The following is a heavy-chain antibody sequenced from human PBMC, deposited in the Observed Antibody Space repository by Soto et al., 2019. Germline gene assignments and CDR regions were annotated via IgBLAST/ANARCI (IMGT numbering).Heavy chain of an antibody. CDR2: IWYDGSNK. J-gene: IGHJ6*02. V-gene: IGHV3-33*01. Sequence: QVQLVESGGGVVQPGRSLRLSCAASGFTFSSYGMHWVRQAPGKGLEWVAVIWYDGSNKYYADSVKGRFTISRDNSKNTLYLQMNSLRAEDTAVYYCARGSDYSNFYLAWYGMDVWGQGTTVTVSS. D-gene: IGHD4-4*01. CDR3: ARGSDYSNFYLAWYGMDV. CDR1: GFTFSSYG.